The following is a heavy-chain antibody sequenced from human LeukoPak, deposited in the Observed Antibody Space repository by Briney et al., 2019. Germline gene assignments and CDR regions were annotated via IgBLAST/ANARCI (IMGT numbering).Heavy chain of an antibody. V-gene: IGHV4-34*01. J-gene: IGHJ4*02. CDR3: ARGVFGVVSPNQEVDY. CDR1: GGSFSGYY. D-gene: IGHD3-3*01. Sequence: KPSETLSLTCAVYGGSFSGYYWSWIRQPPGKGLEWIGEINHSGSTNYNPSLKSRVTISVDTSKNQFSLKLSSVTAADTAVYYCARGVFGVVSPNQEVDYWGQGTLVTVSS. CDR2: INHSGST.